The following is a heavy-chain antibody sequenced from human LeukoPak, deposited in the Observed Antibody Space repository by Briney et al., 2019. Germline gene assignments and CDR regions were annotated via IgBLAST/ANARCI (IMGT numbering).Heavy chain of an antibody. CDR2: INPDGSDT. Sequence: GGSLRLSCAASGFTFSNSWMSWVRQAPGKGLEWVANINPDGSDTFYVDSVKGRFTISRDNAKNSLYLQMNRLRAEDTAVYYCASYSGSNSFLFDYWGQGTLVTVSS. CDR1: GFTFSNSW. V-gene: IGHV3-7*01. D-gene: IGHD1-26*01. J-gene: IGHJ4*02. CDR3: ASYSGSNSFLFDY.